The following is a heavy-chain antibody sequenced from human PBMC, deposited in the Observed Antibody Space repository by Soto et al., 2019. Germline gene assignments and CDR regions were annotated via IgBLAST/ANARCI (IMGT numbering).Heavy chain of an antibody. CDR3: SRGDREDTAVVIGARPGEYGMDV. CDR2: ISYCGARK. CDR1: GFTFSIYA. J-gene: IGHJ6*02. Sequence: QVQLVESGGGVVQPGRSLRLSCAASGFTFSIYAMHWVRQAPGKGLEWGAVISYCGARKAYANSVKRRFTIYRDTSKNTLYLQMNSLRVEDTAAYYCSRGDREDTAVVIGARPGEYGMDVWGRGTTVTVSS. V-gene: IGHV3-30-3*01. D-gene: IGHD2-15*01.